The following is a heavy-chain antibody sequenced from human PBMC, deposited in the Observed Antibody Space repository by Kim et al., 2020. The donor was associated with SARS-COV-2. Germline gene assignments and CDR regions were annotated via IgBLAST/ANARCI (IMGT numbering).Heavy chain of an antibody. Sequence: ASVKVSCKVSGYTLTELSMHWVRQAPGKGLEWMGGFDPEDGETIYAQKFQGRVTMTEDTSTDTAYMELSSLRSEDTAVYYCATGPPYCSGGSCSLWFDPWGQGTLVTVSS. CDR2: FDPEDGET. CDR1: GYTLTELS. J-gene: IGHJ5*02. CDR3: ATGPPYCSGGSCSLWFDP. D-gene: IGHD2-15*01. V-gene: IGHV1-24*01.